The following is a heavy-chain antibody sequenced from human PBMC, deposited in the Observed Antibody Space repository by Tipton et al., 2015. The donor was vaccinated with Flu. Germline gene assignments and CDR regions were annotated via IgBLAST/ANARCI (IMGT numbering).Heavy chain of an antibody. V-gene: IGHV4-34*01. Sequence: LVQPSETLSLTCAVYGGSFSGYYWSWIRQPPGKGLEWIGEINHSGSTNYNPSLKSRVTISVDTSKNQFSLKLSSVTAADTAVYYCARGRGKWYCSGGSCYACWFDPWGQGTLVTVSS. D-gene: IGHD2-15*01. J-gene: IGHJ5*02. CDR1: GGSFSGYY. CDR3: ARGRGKWYCSGGSCYACWFDP. CDR2: INHSGST.